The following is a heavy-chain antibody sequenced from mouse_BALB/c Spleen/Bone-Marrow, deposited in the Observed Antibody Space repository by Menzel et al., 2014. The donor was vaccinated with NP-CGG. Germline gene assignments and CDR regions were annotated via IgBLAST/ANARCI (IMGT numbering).Heavy chain of an antibody. CDR1: GFTFSSYD. CDR3: ARAGTTASAWFAY. Sequence: EVKLVESGGGLVKPGGSLKLSCAASGFTFSSYDMSWVRQSPEKRLEWVADISSGGTYTYYPDIVTGRFTISRDNAKNTLYLEMSSLRSEDTAMYYCARAGTTASAWFAYWGQGTLVTVSA. J-gene: IGHJ3*01. D-gene: IGHD1-2*01. CDR2: ISSGGTYT. V-gene: IGHV5-9-4*01.